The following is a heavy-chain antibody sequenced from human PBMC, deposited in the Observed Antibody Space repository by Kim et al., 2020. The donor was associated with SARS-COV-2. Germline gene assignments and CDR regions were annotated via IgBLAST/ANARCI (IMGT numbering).Heavy chain of an antibody. Sequence: SETLSLTCTVSGGSISGGGYYWSWIRQHPGKGLEWIGYIYYSGSTYYNPSLKSRVTMSLDTSKNQFSLRLSSVTAADTAVYYCASYGDYFFFDYWGQGTLVTVSS. J-gene: IGHJ4*02. CDR3: ASYGDYFFFDY. CDR1: GGSISGGGYY. CDR2: IYYSGST. D-gene: IGHD4-17*01. V-gene: IGHV4-31*03.